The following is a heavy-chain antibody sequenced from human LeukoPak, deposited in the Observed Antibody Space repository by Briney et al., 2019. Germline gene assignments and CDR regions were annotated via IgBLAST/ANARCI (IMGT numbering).Heavy chain of an antibody. D-gene: IGHD2-15*01. J-gene: IGHJ6*02. CDR1: GFTVSSNY. CDR3: ARTSESCSGGSCLYYYYYGMDV. V-gene: IGHV3-66*01. CDR2: IYSGGST. Sequence: GSLRLSCAASGFTVSSNYMSWVRQAPGKGLEWVSVIYSGGSTYYADSVKGRFTISRDNSKNTLYLQMNSLRAEDTAVYYCARTSESCSGGSCLYYYYYGMDVWGQGTTVTVSS.